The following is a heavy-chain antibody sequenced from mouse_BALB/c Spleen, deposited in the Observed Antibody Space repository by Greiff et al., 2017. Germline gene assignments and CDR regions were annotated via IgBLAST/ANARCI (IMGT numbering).Heavy chain of an antibody. J-gene: IGHJ4*01. V-gene: IGHV3-2*02. CDR3: ARNRYDVYYYAMDY. D-gene: IGHD2-14*01. CDR1: GYSITSDYA. CDR2: ISYSGST. Sequence: EVQLQQSGPGLVKPSQSLSLTCTVTGYSITSDYAWNWIRQFPGNKLEWMGYISYSGSTSYNPSLKSRISITRDTSKNQFFLQLNSVTTEDTATYYCARNRYDVYYYAMDYWGQGTSVTVSS.